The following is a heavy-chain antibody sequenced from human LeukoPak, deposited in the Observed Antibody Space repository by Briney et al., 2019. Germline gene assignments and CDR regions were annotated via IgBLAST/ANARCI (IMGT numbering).Heavy chain of an antibody. Sequence: GRSLRLSCAASGFTFSSYGMHWVRQAPGNGLEWVAVISYDGSNKYYADSVKGRFTISRDNSKNTLYLQMNSLRVEDTAVYYCAPEGDGYILFDYWGQGTLVTVSS. CDR1: GFTFSSYG. CDR3: APEGDGYILFDY. CDR2: ISYDGSNK. J-gene: IGHJ4*02. V-gene: IGHV3-30*03. D-gene: IGHD5-24*01.